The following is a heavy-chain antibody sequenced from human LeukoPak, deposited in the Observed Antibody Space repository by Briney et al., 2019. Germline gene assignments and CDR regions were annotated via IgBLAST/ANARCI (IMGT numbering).Heavy chain of an antibody. Sequence: SETLSLTCAVSGGSISSGGYSWSWIRQPPGKGLEWIGYIYHSGSTYYNPSLKSRVTISVDRSKNQFSLKLSSVTAADTAVYYCARGSGDYYYYGMDVWGQGTTVTVS. CDR3: ARGSGDYYYYGMDV. CDR2: IYHSGST. D-gene: IGHD7-27*01. V-gene: IGHV4-30-2*01. J-gene: IGHJ6*02. CDR1: GGSISSGGYS.